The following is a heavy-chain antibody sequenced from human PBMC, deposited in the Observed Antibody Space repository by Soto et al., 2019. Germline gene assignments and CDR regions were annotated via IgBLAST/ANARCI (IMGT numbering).Heavy chain of an antibody. CDR1: GYTFTSYG. J-gene: IGHJ3*02. CDR2: ISAYNGDT. CDR3: ARDGSYSGSYWGAFDI. Sequence: ASVKVSCKASGYTFTSYGISWVRQAPGQGLEWMGWISAYNGDTNYAQKPQGRVTMTTDTSTSTAYMEPRSLRSDDTAVYYCARDGSYSGSYWGAFDIWGQGTMVTVSS. V-gene: IGHV1-18*04. D-gene: IGHD1-26*01.